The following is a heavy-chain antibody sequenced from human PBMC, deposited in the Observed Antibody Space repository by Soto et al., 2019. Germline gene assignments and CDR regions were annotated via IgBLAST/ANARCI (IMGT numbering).Heavy chain of an antibody. CDR2: INPSGGST. Sequence: ASVKVSCKASGYTFTSYYMHCVRQAPGQGLEWMGIINPSGGSTSYAQKFQGRVTMTRDTSTSTVYMELSSLRSEDTAVYYCARDAILPEDGMGVWGQGTTVTVSS. D-gene: IGHD2-15*01. J-gene: IGHJ6*02. CDR1: GYTFTSYY. V-gene: IGHV1-46*01. CDR3: ARDAILPEDGMGV.